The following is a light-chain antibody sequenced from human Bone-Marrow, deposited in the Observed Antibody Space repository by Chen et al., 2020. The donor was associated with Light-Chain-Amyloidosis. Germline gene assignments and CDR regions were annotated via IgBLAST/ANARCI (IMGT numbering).Light chain of an antibody. CDR3: QQCYGSPLT. CDR1: QSLLSKNKNY. Sequence: DIAMSQSPDSLAVSRGERATINCKSSQSLLSKNKNYLVWHQQKPGQPPKLLISWASTRESGVPDRFSGSGSGTDFTLTISSLQAEDVAVYYCQQCYGSPLTFGGGTKVEIK. J-gene: IGKJ4*01. CDR2: WAS. V-gene: IGKV4-1*01.